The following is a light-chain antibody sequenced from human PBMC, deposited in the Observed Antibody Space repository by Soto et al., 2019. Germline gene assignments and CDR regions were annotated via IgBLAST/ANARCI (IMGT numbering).Light chain of an antibody. J-gene: IGKJ1*01. V-gene: IGKV3-11*01. CDR1: PSVNSY. Sequence: ETVLTQSPATLSLSPGERATLSCRASPSVNSYLAWYQQKVGQAPRLLIYAASNRATGIPARFSGSGSGTGCNLTISSLEPEDCAVYYGQQRSNWPWTFGEGTKVEIK. CDR3: QQRSNWPWT. CDR2: AAS.